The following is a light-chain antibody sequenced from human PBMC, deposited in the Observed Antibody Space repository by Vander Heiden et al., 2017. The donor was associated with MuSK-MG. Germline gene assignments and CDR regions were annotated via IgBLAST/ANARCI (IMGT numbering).Light chain of an antibody. V-gene: IGLV2-11*01. CDR3: CSYAGSYTFWV. CDR2: DVS. CDR1: SSDVGGYNY. Sequence: QPALPPPRSVPGSPGQSVTISCTGTSSDVGGYNYFSCYQQQPGKAPKLMIYDVSKRPSGVPDRFSGSKSGNTASLTITGLQAEEEADYCCCSYAGSYTFWVFGGGTKLTVL. J-gene: IGLJ3*02.